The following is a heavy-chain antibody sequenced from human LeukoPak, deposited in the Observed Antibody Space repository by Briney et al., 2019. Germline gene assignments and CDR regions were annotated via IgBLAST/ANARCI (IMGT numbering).Heavy chain of an antibody. Sequence: ASVKVSCKASGYTFTSYYMHWVRQAPEQGLEWMGIINPSGGSTSYAQKFQGRVTMTRDTSTSTVYMELSSLRSEDTAVYYCARDCGRYFDWLFSRRGDAFDIWGQGTMVTVSS. D-gene: IGHD3-9*01. CDR2: INPSGGST. V-gene: IGHV1-46*01. J-gene: IGHJ3*02. CDR1: GYTFTSYY. CDR3: ARDCGRYFDWLFSRRGDAFDI.